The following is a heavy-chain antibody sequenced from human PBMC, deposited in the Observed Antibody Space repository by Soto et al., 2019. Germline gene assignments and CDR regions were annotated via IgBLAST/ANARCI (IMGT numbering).Heavy chain of an antibody. V-gene: IGHV3-30*18. J-gene: IGHJ4*02. D-gene: IGHD5-12*01. Sequence: QVQLVESGGGVVQPGRSLRLSCAASGFTFSSYGMHWVRQAPGKGLEWVAVISYDGSNKYYADSVKGRFTISRDNSKNTLYLQMNSLRAEDTAVYYCAKSWQIMATIGFILDYWGQGTLVTVSS. CDR3: AKSWQIMATIGFILDY. CDR2: ISYDGSNK. CDR1: GFTFSSYG.